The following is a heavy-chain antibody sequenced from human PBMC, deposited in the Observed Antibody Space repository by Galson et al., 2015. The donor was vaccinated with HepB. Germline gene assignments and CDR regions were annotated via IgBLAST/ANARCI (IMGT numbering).Heavy chain of an antibody. V-gene: IGHV6-1*01. CDR3: ARQSRDSASYSGLDY. Sequence: CAISGDSVSSNSAAWNRIRQSPSTGLEWLGRTYYRSQWYNDYAVSLKGRITVNPDTSKNQVSLQLNSVTPEDTAVYYCARQSRDSASYSGLDYWGQGTLVTVSS. J-gene: IGHJ4*02. CDR1: GDSVSSNSAA. CDR2: TYYRSQWYN. D-gene: IGHD6-19*01.